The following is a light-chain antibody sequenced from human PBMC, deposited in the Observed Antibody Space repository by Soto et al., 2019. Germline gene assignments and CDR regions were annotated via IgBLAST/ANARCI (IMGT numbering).Light chain of an antibody. J-gene: IGKJ5*01. CDR2: AAS. V-gene: IGKV1-39*01. CDR1: QSISSN. Sequence: DIPMTQSPSSLSASVGDRVTITCRASQSISSNLNWYQQKPGKAPKLLIYAASSLQSGVPSRFSGSGSGTDFTLTISSLQPEDFATYYCQQSYSTLSITFGQGTRLEIK. CDR3: QQSYSTLSIT.